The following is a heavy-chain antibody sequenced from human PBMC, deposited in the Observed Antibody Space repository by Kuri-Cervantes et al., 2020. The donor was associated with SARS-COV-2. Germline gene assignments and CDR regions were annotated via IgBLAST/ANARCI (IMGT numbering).Heavy chain of an antibody. CDR1: GFTVSSYS. J-gene: IGHJ6*02. CDR3: AREAPCRIVGAICYGMDV. D-gene: IGHD1-26*01. CDR2: ISSSSSTI. V-gene: IGHV3-48*02. Sequence: GWSLRLSCAASGFTVSSYSMNWVLQAPGKGLEWVSYISSSSSTIYYADSVKGRFTISRDNAKNSLYLQMNSLRDEDTAVYYCAREAPCRIVGAICYGMDVWGQGTTVTVSS.